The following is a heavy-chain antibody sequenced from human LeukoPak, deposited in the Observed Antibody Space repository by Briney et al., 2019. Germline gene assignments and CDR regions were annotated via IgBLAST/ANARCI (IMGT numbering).Heavy chain of an antibody. V-gene: IGHV4-34*01. D-gene: IGHD6-19*01. J-gene: IGHJ4*02. CDR2: INHSGST. CDR3: ARGSSIAVAEG. Sequence: SSETLPLTCAVYGGSFSGYYWSWIRQPPGKGLEWIGEINHSGSTNYNPSLKSRVTISVDTSKNQFSLKLSSVTAADTAVYYCARGSSIAVAEGWGQGTLVTVSS. CDR1: GGSFSGYY.